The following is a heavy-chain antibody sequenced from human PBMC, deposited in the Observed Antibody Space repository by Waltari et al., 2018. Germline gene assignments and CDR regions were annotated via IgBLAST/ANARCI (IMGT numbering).Heavy chain of an antibody. CDR2: IYHGGST. Sequence: QVQLQESGPGLVKPSETLSLTCAVSGYSISSGYYWGWIRQPPGKGLEWIGSIYHGGSTYYNPSLKSRVTISVDTSKNQFSLKLSSVTAADTAVYYCARDPAGFDYWGQGTLVTVSS. V-gene: IGHV4-38-2*02. CDR3: ARDPAGFDY. J-gene: IGHJ4*02. CDR1: GYSISSGYY.